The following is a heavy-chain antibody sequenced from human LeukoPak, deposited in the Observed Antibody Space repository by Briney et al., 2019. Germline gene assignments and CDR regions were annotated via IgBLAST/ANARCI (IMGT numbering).Heavy chain of an antibody. CDR2: ISRSSTYI. Sequence: GGSLRLSCAASGFTFSNSSMTWVRQAPGKGLEWVSSISRSSTYIYYADLVKGRFTISRDNAKNSPYLQMGSLRAGDTAIYYCAYSANILPDYWGQGTLVTVSS. D-gene: IGHD4-11*01. V-gene: IGHV3-21*01. CDR1: GFTFSNSS. J-gene: IGHJ4*02. CDR3: AYSANILPDY.